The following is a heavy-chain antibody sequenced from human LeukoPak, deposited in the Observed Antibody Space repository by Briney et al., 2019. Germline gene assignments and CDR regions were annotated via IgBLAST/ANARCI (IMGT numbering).Heavy chain of an antibody. J-gene: IGHJ4*02. D-gene: IGHD6-13*01. CDR1: RLPVTAYG. V-gene: IGHV1-18*01. Sequence: ASVRLSYKPARLPVTAYGVLSVRQSPGQRLKWRGWISGYSGRAHFPQNVQGRVTMTTEPSTNTTFLDIKSLRSDDTAVYYCARDFGGHKVGSIAASGTTMGYWGQGTLITVSS. CDR3: ARDFGGHKVGSIAASGTTMGY. CDR2: ISGYSGRA.